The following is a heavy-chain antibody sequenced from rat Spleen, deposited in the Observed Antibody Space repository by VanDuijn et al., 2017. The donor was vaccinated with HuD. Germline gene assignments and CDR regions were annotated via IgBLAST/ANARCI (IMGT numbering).Heavy chain of an antibody. CDR1: GFIFSDYH. CDR3: TRDRPNYGGYTPK. Sequence: EVQLVESGGGLVQPGRSLKISCVGSGFIFSDYHLAWVRQAPTKGLEWVASINYDGSSIYYRDSVKGRFTISRDNAKSTLYLQMNSLRSEDTATYYCTRDRPNYGGYTPKWGQGVIVTVSS. D-gene: IGHD1-11*01. CDR2: INYDGSSI. J-gene: IGHJ2*01. V-gene: IGHV5-20*01.